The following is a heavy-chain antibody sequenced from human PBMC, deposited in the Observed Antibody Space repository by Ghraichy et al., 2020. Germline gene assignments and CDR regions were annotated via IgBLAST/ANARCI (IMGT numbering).Heavy chain of an antibody. D-gene: IGHD6-13*01. J-gene: IGHJ6*02. CDR2: IWYDGSNK. CDR3: ARDHRHSSSWYWGEYYYYYGMDV. V-gene: IGHV3-33*01. CDR1: GFTFSSYG. Sequence: GESLNISCAASGFTFSSYGMHWVRQAPGKGLEWVAVIWYDGSNKYYADSVKGRFTISRDNSKNTLYLQMNSLRAEDTAVYYCARDHRHSSSWYWGEYYYYYGMDVWGQGTTVTVSS.